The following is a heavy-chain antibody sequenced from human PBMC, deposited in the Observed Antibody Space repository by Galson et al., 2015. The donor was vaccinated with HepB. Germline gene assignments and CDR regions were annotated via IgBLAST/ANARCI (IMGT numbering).Heavy chain of an antibody. D-gene: IGHD1-7*01. CDR1: GYTFTSYA. CDR3: ARDAWNYLNYYYYYMDV. CDR2: INTNTGNP. Sequence: SVKVSCKASGYTFTSYAMNWVRQAPGQGLEWMGWINTNTGNPTYAQGFTGRFVFSLDTSVSTAYLQISSLKAEDTAVYYCARDAWNYLNYYYYYMDVWGKGTTVTVSS. J-gene: IGHJ6*03. V-gene: IGHV7-4-1*02.